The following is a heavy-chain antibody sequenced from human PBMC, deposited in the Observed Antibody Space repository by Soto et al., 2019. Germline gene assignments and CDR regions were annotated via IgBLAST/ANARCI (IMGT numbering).Heavy chain of an antibody. D-gene: IGHD4-17*01. V-gene: IGHV4-59*01. CDR1: GGSIRPYF. J-gene: IGHJ4*02. CDR3: ARVVYGIEVPGRMKYFAH. Sequence: DTLSSTCTVPGGSIRPYFWIGCRQLPGKGLEWLGYINYSGNTNYNPSLKNRATISIDTSKKEFPLKLRSVAATDTAVYYCARVVYGIEVPGRMKYFAHASRGPLLTV. CDR2: INYSGNT.